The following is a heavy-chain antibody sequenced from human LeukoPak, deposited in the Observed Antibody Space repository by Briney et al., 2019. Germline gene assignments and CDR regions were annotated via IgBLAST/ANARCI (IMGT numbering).Heavy chain of an antibody. CDR2: IYSGGST. J-gene: IGHJ4*02. CDR3: ASEAKNYYGSGSYYTDY. CDR1: GFSFSNSG. V-gene: IGHV3-66*01. Sequence: QPGGSLRLSCAASGFSFSNSGMSWVRQAPGKGLEWVSVIYSGGSTYYADSVKGRFTISRDNSKNTLYLQMNSLRAEDTAVYYCASEAKNYYGSGSYYTDYWGQGTLVTVSS. D-gene: IGHD3-10*01.